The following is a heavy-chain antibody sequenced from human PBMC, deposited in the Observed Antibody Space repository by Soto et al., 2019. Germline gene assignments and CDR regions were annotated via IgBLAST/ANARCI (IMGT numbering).Heavy chain of an antibody. Sequence: QVQLQESGPGLVKPSQTLSLTCTVSGGSITSGGYYWSWIRQHPGKGLEGIGYIYYSGSTYYNPSLKSRVTISVDTSKNQFSLKLSSVTAADTAVYYCARGQGPIFDSTPPTDWGQGTLVTVSS. J-gene: IGHJ4*02. CDR2: IYYSGST. D-gene: IGHD3-3*01. V-gene: IGHV4-31*03. CDR1: GGSITSGGYY. CDR3: ARGQGPIFDSTPPTD.